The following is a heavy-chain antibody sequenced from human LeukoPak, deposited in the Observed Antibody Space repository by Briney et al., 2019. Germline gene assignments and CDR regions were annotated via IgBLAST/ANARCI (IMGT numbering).Heavy chain of an antibody. V-gene: IGHV1-2*02. D-gene: IGHD3-10*01. CDR2: INTNSGGT. CDR1: GYTFTGYY. Sequence: ASVKVSCKASGYTFTGYYMHWVRQAPGQGLEWMGWINTNSGGTNYAQKFQGRVTMTRDTSISTAYMELSRLRSDDTAVYYCARVVRGVISGWFDPWGQGTLVTVSS. J-gene: IGHJ5*02. CDR3: ARVVRGVISGWFDP.